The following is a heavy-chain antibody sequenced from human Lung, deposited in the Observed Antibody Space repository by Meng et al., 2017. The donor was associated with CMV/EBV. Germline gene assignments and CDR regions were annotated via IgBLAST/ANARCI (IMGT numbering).Heavy chain of an antibody. CDR3: ARQKGATLDYFDD. Sequence: GESLKISCAASGFTFNTYTMNWVRQAPGKGLEWVSSISGSSSFTYYADSVKGRFTISRDNAKNSLYLQMNSLRAEDTAVYYCARQKGATLDYFDDWGQGTLVTVSS. V-gene: IGHV3-21*01. CDR2: ISGSSSFT. J-gene: IGHJ4*02. CDR1: GFTFNTYT. D-gene: IGHD1-26*01.